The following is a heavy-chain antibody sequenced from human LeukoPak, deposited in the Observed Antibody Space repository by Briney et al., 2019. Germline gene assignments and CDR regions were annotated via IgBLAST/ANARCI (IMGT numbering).Heavy chain of an antibody. V-gene: IGHV3-33*01. Sequence: PGGSLRLSCAASGFTFSSYGMHWVRQAPGKGLEWVAVIWYDGSNKYYADSVKGRFTISRDNSKNTLYLQMNSLRAEDTAVYYCARGSDRRVVVLEYGMDVWGQGTTVTVSS. CDR2: IWYDGSNK. CDR3: ARGSDRRVVVLEYGMDV. CDR1: GFTFSSYG. D-gene: IGHD2-2*01. J-gene: IGHJ6*02.